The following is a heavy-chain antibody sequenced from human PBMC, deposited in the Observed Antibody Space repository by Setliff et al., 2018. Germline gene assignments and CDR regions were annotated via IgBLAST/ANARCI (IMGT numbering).Heavy chain of an antibody. CDR2: IRGSGGST. CDR1: GFSFSDYY. Sequence: GGSLRLSCAASGFSFSDYYMSWVRQTPGKGLEWLSAIRGSGGSTLYADSVKGRFTISRDNSQNTLYLQMNSLRVEDTAVYYCAKDPNGDYVGAFDSWGHGTLVTVSS. J-gene: IGHJ5*01. V-gene: IGHV3-23*01. D-gene: IGHD4-17*01. CDR3: AKDPNGDYVGAFDS.